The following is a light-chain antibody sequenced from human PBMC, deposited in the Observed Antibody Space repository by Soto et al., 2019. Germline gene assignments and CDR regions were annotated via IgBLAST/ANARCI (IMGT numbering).Light chain of an antibody. V-gene: IGLV2-14*01. CDR2: EVS. CDR3: SSYTSSSTWV. CDR1: SSDVGSYNH. J-gene: IGLJ3*02. Sequence: QSALTQPASVSGSPGQSITISCTGTSSDVGSYNHVSWYQQHPGKVPKLMIYEVSNRPSGVSNRFSGSKSGNTASLTISGLQAEDEADYYCSSYTSSSTWVFGGGTKVTVL.